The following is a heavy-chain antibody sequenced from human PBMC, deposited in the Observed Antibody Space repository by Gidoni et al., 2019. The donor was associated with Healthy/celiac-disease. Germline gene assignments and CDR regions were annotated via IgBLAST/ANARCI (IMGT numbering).Heavy chain of an antibody. CDR3: ARDGRGLTGYSHFDY. CDR1: VGPISRGGYY. J-gene: IGHJ4*02. D-gene: IGHD3-9*01. V-gene: IGHV4-31*03. CDR2: IYYSGST. Sequence: QVQLQVSGPGLVKPSQTLSLTSTVSVGPISRGGYYWSWIRQHPGKGLGWIGYIYYSGSTYYNPSLKSRFTISGDTSKNKFSLKLSSVTAADTAVYYCARDGRGLTGYSHFDYWGQGTLVTVSS.